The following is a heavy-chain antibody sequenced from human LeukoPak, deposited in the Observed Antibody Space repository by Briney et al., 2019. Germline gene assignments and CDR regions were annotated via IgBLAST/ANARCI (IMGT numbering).Heavy chain of an antibody. CDR3: AKNGPGLDYFDY. V-gene: IGHV3-74*01. D-gene: IGHD3-10*01. CDR2: INSDGSDT. J-gene: IGHJ4*02. CDR1: GFTFSSYW. Sequence: GGSLRLSCAASGFTFSSYWMNWVRQAPGKGLVWVSRINSDGSDTTYADSVKGRFTISRDNAKNTLYLQMNSLRAEDTAVYYCAKNGPGLDYFDYWGQGTLVTVSS.